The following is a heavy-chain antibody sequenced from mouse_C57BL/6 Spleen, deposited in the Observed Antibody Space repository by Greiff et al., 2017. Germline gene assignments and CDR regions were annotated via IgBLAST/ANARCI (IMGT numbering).Heavy chain of an antibody. D-gene: IGHD1-2*01. CDR2: IDPSDSET. V-gene: IGHV1-52*01. J-gene: IGHJ2*01. Sequence: QVQLQQPGAELVRPGSSVKLSCKASGYTFTSYWMHWVKQRPIQGLEWIGNIDPSDSETHYNQKFKDKATLTVDKSSSTAYMQLSSLTSEDAAVXYCARWGTTAPYCDYGGQGTTLTVSS. CDR3: ARWGTTAPYCDY. CDR1: GYTFTSYW.